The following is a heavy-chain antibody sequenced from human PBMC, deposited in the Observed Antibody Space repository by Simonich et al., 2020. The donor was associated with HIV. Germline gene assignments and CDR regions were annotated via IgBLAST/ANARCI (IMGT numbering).Heavy chain of an antibody. Sequence: QVHLQQWGAGLLKPSETLSLTCAVYGGSFSGYYWTWIRQPPGKGREWIGEINHSGSTDYNPSLKSRVTISVDTSKNQFSLKLSSVTAADTAVYYCARRTGYDLDYWGQGTLVTVSS. CDR2: INHSGST. CDR3: ARRTGYDLDY. J-gene: IGHJ4*02. CDR1: GGSFSGYY. V-gene: IGHV4-34*01. D-gene: IGHD5-12*01.